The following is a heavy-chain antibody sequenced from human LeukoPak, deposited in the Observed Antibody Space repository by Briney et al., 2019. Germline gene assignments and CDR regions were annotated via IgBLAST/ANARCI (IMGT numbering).Heavy chain of an antibody. V-gene: IGHV3-23*01. CDR2: IRGSGGST. J-gene: IGHJ4*02. CDR3: AKGPRSGAAGRFDY. Sequence: PGGSLRLSCAASGFTFSSYAMSWVRQAPGKGLEWVSAIRGSGGSTYYADSVRGRFTMSRDTSKNTVYMQMNSLRAEDTAVYYCAKGPRSGAAGRFDYWGQGTLVTVSS. D-gene: IGHD6-13*01. CDR1: GFTFSSYA.